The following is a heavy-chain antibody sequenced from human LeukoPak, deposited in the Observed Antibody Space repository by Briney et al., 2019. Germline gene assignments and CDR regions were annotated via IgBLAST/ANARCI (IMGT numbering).Heavy chain of an antibody. D-gene: IGHD6-19*01. CDR2: IYNSGST. J-gene: IGHJ4*02. CDR1: ADSISNYY. CDR3: AAEFSNEQWLDWDY. V-gene: IGHV4-59*01. Sequence: SETLSLTCTVSADSISNYYWTWLRQPQGKGLEWIGYIYNSGSTNYNTSLKSRVTISMGTSKNQFSLKLSSVTAADTAVYYCAAEFSNEQWLDWDYWGQGTLVTVSS.